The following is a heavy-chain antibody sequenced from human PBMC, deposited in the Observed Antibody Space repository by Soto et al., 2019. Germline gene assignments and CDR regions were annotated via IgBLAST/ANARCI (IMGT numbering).Heavy chain of an antibody. J-gene: IGHJ4*02. Sequence: EVQLVESGGGLVKAGESLRVSCAACGFTFSNAWMSWFRQAPGRGLEWVGRIKSKTNGGTTDYAAPVKGRFSISRDDSKNTLYLQMNSLKTEDTAIYYCTTDDPINRNWGQGTLVTVSS. CDR3: TTDDPINRN. CDR1: GFTFSNAW. CDR2: IKSKTNGGTT. V-gene: IGHV3-15*01.